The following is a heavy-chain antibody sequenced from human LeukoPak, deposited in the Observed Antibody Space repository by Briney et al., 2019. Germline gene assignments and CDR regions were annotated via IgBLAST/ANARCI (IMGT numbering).Heavy chain of an antibody. Sequence: ASVKVSCKASGYTFINYGISWVRQAPGQGLEGMGWINPYNDNTKYTQNLQGRGTMTTDTSTGTAYMELRSLRSDDTAIYYCARDLREIISVAGFDPSGQGTLVTVSS. J-gene: IGHJ5*02. CDR2: INPYNDNT. CDR1: GYTFINYG. CDR3: ARDLREIISVAGFDP. D-gene: IGHD6-19*01. V-gene: IGHV1-18*01.